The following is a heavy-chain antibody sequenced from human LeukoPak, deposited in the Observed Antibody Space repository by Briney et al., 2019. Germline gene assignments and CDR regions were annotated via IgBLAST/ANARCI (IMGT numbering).Heavy chain of an antibody. CDR1: GFTVSSNY. CDR2: IYSGGST. D-gene: IGHD4-11*01. J-gene: IGHJ4*02. Sequence: GGSLRLSCAASGFTVSSNYMSWLRQAPGKGLEWVSVIYSGGSTYYADSVKGRFTISRDNSKNTLYLQMNSLRAEDTAVYYCARAGTTGDFDYWGQGTLVTVSS. CDR3: ARAGTTGDFDY. V-gene: IGHV3-53*01.